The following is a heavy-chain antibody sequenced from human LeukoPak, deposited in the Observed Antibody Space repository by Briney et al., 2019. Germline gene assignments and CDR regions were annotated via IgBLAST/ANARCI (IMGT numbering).Heavy chain of an antibody. V-gene: IGHV4-34*01. CDR3: ARSYDFWRKYNNWFDP. CDR1: GGSFSGYY. J-gene: IGHJ5*02. CDR2: INHSGST. D-gene: IGHD3-3*01. Sequence: PSETLSLTCAVYGGSFSGYYWSWIRQPPGKGLEWIGEINHSGSTNYNPSLKSRVTIPVDTSKNQFSLKLSSVTAADTAVYYCARSYDFWRKYNNWFDPWGQGTLVTVSS.